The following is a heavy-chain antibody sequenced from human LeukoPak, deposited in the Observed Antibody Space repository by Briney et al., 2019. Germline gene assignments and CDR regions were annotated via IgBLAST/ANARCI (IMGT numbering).Heavy chain of an antibody. J-gene: IGHJ4*02. Sequence: ASVKVSCKASGCTFTHYGIGWVRQAPGQGLDWMGWISLYHGNANYARKFQGRVTMTTDTSTSTAYVELRKLRSDDPAVYYCARVGYSVNFLDKWGQGTLVTVSS. V-gene: IGHV1-18*01. CDR3: ARVGYSVNFLDK. D-gene: IGHD5/OR15-5a*01. CDR2: ISLYHGNA. CDR1: GCTFTHYG.